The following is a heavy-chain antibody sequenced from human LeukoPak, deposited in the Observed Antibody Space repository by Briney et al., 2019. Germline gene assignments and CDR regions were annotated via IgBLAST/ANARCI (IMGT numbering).Heavy chain of an antibody. J-gene: IGHJ4*02. CDR3: AREAVTGSQNYFDY. D-gene: IGHD6-19*01. V-gene: IGHV3-21*06. CDR2: IRSNSRGI. CDR1: GFTFNSYT. Sequence: GGSLRLSCAASGFTFNSYTMNWVRQAPGKGLESVSSIRSNSRGINYADSVKGRFTISRDNDKNTVFLEMNSLRAEDTAVYYCAREAVTGSQNYFDYWGQGTLVTVSS.